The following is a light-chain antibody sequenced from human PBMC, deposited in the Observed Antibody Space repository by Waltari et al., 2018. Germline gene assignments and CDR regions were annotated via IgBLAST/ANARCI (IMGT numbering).Light chain of an antibody. V-gene: IGKV3-20*01. J-gene: IGKJ1*01. CDR2: DAS. CDR3: QKYGSLPAT. Sequence: EIMLTQSPGTLSLSPGERATLSCRASQSISRFLAWYQQKPGQAPRLLIYDASTRATGIPDRFSVSGSGTDFSLTINRLEPEDIAVYYCQKYGSLPATFGQGTKVEIK. CDR1: QSISRF.